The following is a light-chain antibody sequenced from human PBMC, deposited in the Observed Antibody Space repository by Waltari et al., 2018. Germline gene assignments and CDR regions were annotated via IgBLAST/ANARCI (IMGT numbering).Light chain of an antibody. CDR3: QNHERLPAM. CDR2: AAS. Sequence: VLTQSPGTLSLSPGERATLSCRASQSISRYLAWYQQKPGQAPRLLIYAASSRATGIPDRFSGSGSGTDFSLTISRLEPEDFAVYYCQNHERLPAMFGQGTKVEIK. J-gene: IGKJ1*01. CDR1: QSISRY. V-gene: IGKV3-20*01.